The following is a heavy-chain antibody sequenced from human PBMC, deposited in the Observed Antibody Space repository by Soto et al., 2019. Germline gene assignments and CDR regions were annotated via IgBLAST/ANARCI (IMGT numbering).Heavy chain of an antibody. V-gene: IGHV3-48*02. Sequence: EVQLVESGGGLVQPGGSLRLSCAASGFSFSTYSMHWVRQAPGKGLEWVSYISSRSYTIYYIDSVKGRFTISRDNAKSSLYLQMNSLRDEDTAVYYCARGGSSADNGMDVWGQGTTVTVSS. CDR3: ARGGSSADNGMDV. CDR1: GFSFSTYS. CDR2: ISSRSYTI. J-gene: IGHJ6*02. D-gene: IGHD3-16*01.